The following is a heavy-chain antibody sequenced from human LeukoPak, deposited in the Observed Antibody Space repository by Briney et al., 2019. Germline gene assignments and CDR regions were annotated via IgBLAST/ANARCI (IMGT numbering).Heavy chain of an antibody. CDR2: IYYSGST. CDR3: ARQRGYCSSTSCYDPPINWFDP. Sequence: SETLSLTCTVSGGSISSHYWSWIRQPPGKGLEWIGYIYYSGSTNYNPSLKSRVTISVDTSKNQFSLKLSSVTAADTAVYYCARQRGYCSSTSCYDPPINWFDPWGQGTLVTVSS. D-gene: IGHD2-2*01. J-gene: IGHJ5*02. V-gene: IGHV4-59*11. CDR1: GGSISSHY.